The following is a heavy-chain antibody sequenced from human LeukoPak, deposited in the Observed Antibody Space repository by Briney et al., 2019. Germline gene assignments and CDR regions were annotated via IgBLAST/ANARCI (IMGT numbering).Heavy chain of an antibody. J-gene: IGHJ3*02. CDR3: ARDGPYYYDSSGYYDAFDI. Sequence: SETLSLTCTVSGGSISSGYYWGRIRQPPGKGLEWIGRIYHSGSTYYNPSLKSRVTMSLDTSKNQFSLKLSSVTAADTAVYYCARDGPYYYDSSGYYDAFDIWGQGTMVTVSS. D-gene: IGHD3-22*01. CDR1: GGSISSGYY. CDR2: IYHSGST. V-gene: IGHV4-38-2*02.